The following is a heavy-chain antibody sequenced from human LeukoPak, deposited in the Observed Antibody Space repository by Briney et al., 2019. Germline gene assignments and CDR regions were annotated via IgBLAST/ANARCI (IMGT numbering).Heavy chain of an antibody. V-gene: IGHV4-59*01. Sequence: SETLSLTCTVSGGSLSSYYWSWIRQPPGKGLEWIGSIYYSGSTDYNPSLKSRVTISVDTSKNQFSLKLSSVTAADTAVYYCARGRIARLPYFDCWGQGTLVTVSS. D-gene: IGHD5-18*01. J-gene: IGHJ4*02. CDR1: GGSLSSYY. CDR2: IYYSGST. CDR3: ARGRIARLPYFDC.